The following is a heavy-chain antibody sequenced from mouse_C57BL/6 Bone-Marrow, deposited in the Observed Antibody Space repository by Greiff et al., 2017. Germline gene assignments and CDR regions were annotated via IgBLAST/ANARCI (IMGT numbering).Heavy chain of an antibody. CDR2: INPSRGYT. CDR3: ARSYSYYAMDY. Sequence: QVQLQQSGAELARPGASVKMSCKASGYTFTSYTMHWVKQRPGQGLEWIGYINPSRGYTKYNQKFKDKATLTADKYSSTAYMQLSSLTSEDSAVYYCARSYSYYAMDYGGQGTSVTVSS. V-gene: IGHV1-4*01. D-gene: IGHD1-1*01. J-gene: IGHJ4*01. CDR1: GYTFTSYT.